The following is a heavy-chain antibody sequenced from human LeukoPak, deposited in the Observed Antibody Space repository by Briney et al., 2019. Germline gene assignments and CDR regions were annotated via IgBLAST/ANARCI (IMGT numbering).Heavy chain of an antibody. Sequence: GGSLRLSCAASGFTFDDYTMHWVRQAPGKGREWVSLISWDGGSTYYADSVKGRFTISRDNSKNSLYLQMTSLRTEDTALYYCAKDTRLGEFDYWGQGTQVTVSS. CDR1: GFTFDDYT. V-gene: IGHV3-43*01. D-gene: IGHD2-21*01. CDR3: AKDTRLGEFDY. J-gene: IGHJ4*02. CDR2: ISWDGGST.